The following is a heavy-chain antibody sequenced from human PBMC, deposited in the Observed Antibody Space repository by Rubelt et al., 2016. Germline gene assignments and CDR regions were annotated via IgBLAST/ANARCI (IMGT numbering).Heavy chain of an antibody. CDR1: GFSLSASGVG. CDR3: ANTSVYSSGWNHYYVDY. CDR2: IFWDDDN. J-gene: IGHJ4*02. D-gene: IGHD6-19*01. Sequence: QITLKASGPPLVKPTQTLTLTCTFSGFSLSASGVGVGWIRQPPGKALEWLALIFWDDDNRYRPSLKNRLTITKDTSKNLVVLAMTNMYPVDTATYYLANTSVYSSGWNHYYVDYWGQGTLVTGSS. V-gene: IGHV2-5*02.